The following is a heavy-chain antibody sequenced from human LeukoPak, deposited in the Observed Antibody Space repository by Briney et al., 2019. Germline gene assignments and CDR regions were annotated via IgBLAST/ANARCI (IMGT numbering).Heavy chain of an antibody. D-gene: IGHD3-10*01. Sequence: SETLSLTCTVSGGSISSYYWSWIRQPPGKGLEWIGEINHSGSTNYNPSLKSRVTISVDTSKNQFSLKLSSVTAADTAVYYCARGQGDPQYYYMDVWGKGTTVTVSS. CDR1: GGSISSYY. CDR3: ARGQGDPQYYYMDV. CDR2: INHSGST. J-gene: IGHJ6*03. V-gene: IGHV4-34*01.